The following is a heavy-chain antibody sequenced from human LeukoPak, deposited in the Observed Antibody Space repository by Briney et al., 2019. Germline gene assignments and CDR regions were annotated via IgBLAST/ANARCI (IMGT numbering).Heavy chain of an antibody. CDR3: ARDEGGYCSGGSCYSGWYFDY. D-gene: IGHD2-15*01. CDR1: RGTFSSYA. V-gene: IGHV1-69*04. Sequence: SVKVSCKASRGTFSSYAISWVRQAPGQGLEWMGRIIPILGIANYTQKFQGRVTITADKSTSTAYMELSSLRSEDTAVYYCARDEGGYCSGGSCYSGWYFDYWGQGTLVTVSS. CDR2: IIPILGIA. J-gene: IGHJ4*02.